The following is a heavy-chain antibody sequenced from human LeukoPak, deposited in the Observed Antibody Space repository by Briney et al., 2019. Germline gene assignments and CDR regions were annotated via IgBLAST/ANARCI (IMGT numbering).Heavy chain of an antibody. D-gene: IGHD3-22*01. V-gene: IGHV2-5*02. J-gene: IGHJ4*02. Sequence: ESGPTLVNPTQTLTLTCTFSGFSLNTRGVGVGWIRQPPGRALEWLALIYWDDDRRYSPSLKSRLTITKDTSKNQVVLTMTNMDPVDIATYFCAHRKNYYDSSVFDNWGQGTLVTVSS. CDR2: IYWDDDR. CDR3: AHRKNYYDSSVFDN. CDR1: GFSLNTRGVG.